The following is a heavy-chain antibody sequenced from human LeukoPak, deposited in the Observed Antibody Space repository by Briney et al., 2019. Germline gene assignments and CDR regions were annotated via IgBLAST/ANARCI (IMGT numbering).Heavy chain of an antibody. V-gene: IGHV4-59*11. D-gene: IGHD2-2*01. CDR2: VYYSGST. CDR1: GGSICSHY. J-gene: IGHJ2*01. CDR3: ARVGVVPAAIDWYFDL. Sequence: PSETLSLTCTVSGGSICSHYWSWIRQPPGKGLEWIGYVYYSGSTNYNPSLKSRVTISVDTSKNQFSLKLSSVTAADTAVYYCARVGVVPAAIDWYFDLWGRGTLVTVSS.